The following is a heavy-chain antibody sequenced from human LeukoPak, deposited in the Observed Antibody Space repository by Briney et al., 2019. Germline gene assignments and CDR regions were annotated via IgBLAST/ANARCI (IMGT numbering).Heavy chain of an antibody. CDR1: GGSISSGDYS. D-gene: IGHD6-13*01. J-gene: IGHJ4*02. CDR2: IWHSGHT. Sequence: PSETLSLTCAVSGGSISSGDYSWSWIRQPPGSGLEWIGYIWHSGHTNYNPSLRSRVTISLARSNSQFSLRLSSVTAADTAVYYCARARERMATAGSYFDYWGQGTLVTVSS. V-gene: IGHV4-30-2*01. CDR3: ARARERMATAGSYFDY.